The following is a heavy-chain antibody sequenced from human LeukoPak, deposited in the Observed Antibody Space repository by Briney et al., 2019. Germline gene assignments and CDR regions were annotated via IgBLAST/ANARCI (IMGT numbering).Heavy chain of an antibody. Sequence: ASVKVSCKASGYTFTSYGIGWVRQAPGQGLEWMGWISAYNGNTNYAQKLQGRVTMTTDTSTSTAYMELRSLRSDDTAVYYCASSTSLYNWNDYDYWGQGTLVTVSS. V-gene: IGHV1-18*01. D-gene: IGHD1-20*01. CDR1: GYTFTSYG. CDR2: ISAYNGNT. J-gene: IGHJ4*02. CDR3: ASSTSLYNWNDYDY.